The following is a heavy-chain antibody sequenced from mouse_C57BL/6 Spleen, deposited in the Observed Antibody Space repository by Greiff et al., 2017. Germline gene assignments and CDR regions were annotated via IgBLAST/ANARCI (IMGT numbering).Heavy chain of an antibody. CDR1: GFTFSSYA. D-gene: IGHD2-5*01. V-gene: IGHV5-9-1*02. CDR3: TREAYYSNSYAMDY. J-gene: IGHJ4*01. Sequence: EVKVEESGEGLVKPGGSLKLSCAASGFTFSSYAMSWVRQTPEKRLEWVAYISSGGDYIYYADTVKGRFTISRDNARNTLYLQMSSLKSEDTAMYYCTREAYYSNSYAMDYWGQGTSVTVSS. CDR2: ISSGGDYI.